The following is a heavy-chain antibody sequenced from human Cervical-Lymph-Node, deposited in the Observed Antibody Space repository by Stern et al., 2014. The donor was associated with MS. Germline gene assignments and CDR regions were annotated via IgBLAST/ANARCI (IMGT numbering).Heavy chain of an antibody. V-gene: IGHV1-18*01. CDR1: GYTFTNYG. Sequence: QVQLVQSGDEVNNPGASVKVSCKASGYTFTNYGITWVRQAPGQGLEWMGWISAYNGNTNYEQNLQGRVTMTTDTSTSTVYMELRSLRSDDAAVYYCARAAGILDFWGQGTLVIVSS. D-gene: IGHD1-1*01. CDR3: ARAAGILDF. J-gene: IGHJ4*02. CDR2: ISAYNGNT.